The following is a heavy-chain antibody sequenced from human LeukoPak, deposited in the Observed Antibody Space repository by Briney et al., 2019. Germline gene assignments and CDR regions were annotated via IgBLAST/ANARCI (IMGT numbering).Heavy chain of an antibody. CDR2: INSDGSST. CDR1: GFTFSSYS. J-gene: IGHJ5*02. D-gene: IGHD6-19*01. CDR3: ARGRGWVAVAGNWFDP. Sequence: PGGSLRLSCAASGFTFSSYSMHWVCQAPGKGLVWVSRINSDGSSTSYADSVKGRFTISRDNAKNTLYLQMNSLRAEDTAVYYCARGRGWVAVAGNWFDPWGQGTLVTVSS. V-gene: IGHV3-74*01.